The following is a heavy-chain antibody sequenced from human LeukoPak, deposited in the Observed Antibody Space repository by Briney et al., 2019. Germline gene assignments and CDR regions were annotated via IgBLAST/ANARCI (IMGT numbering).Heavy chain of an antibody. CDR1: GGTFSSYA. V-gene: IGHV1-69*04. J-gene: IGHJ4*02. CDR3: ARDLSVGYYDSSGYSTGGYFDY. CDR2: TIPILGIA. Sequence: SVKVSCKASGGTFSSYAISWVRQAPGQGLEWMGRTIPILGIANYAQKFQGRVTITADKSTSTAYMELSSLRSEDTAVYYCARDLSVGYYDSSGYSTGGYFDYWGQGTLVTVSS. D-gene: IGHD3-22*01.